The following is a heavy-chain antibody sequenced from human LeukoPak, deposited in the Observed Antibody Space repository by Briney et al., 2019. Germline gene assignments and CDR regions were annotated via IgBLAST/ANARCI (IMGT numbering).Heavy chain of an antibody. CDR2: ITRSSNYI. V-gene: IGHV3-21*01. CDR3: ARSSTGQQLVPPLDY. CDR1: GFTFSSYS. Sequence: GGSLRLSCVASGFTFSSYSMNWVRQAPGKGLEWVSSITRSSNYIYYADSVKGRFTISRDNSKNTLYLQMNSLRAEDTAVYYCARSSTGQQLVPPLDYWGQGTLVTVSS. J-gene: IGHJ4*02. D-gene: IGHD6-13*01.